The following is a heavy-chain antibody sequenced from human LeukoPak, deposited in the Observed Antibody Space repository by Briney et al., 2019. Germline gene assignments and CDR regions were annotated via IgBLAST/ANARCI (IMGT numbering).Heavy chain of an antibody. V-gene: IGHV4-61*02. D-gene: IGHD6-19*01. CDR1: GDSISSSSYY. Sequence: SETLSLTCNVSGDSISSSSYYWSWIRQPAGKGLEWIGRIYTSGSTNYNPSLKSRVTMSVDTSKNQFSLKLSSVTAADTAVYYCARDGYSSGWFSSYFDYWGQGTLVTVSS. CDR2: IYTSGST. J-gene: IGHJ4*02. CDR3: ARDGYSSGWFSSYFDY.